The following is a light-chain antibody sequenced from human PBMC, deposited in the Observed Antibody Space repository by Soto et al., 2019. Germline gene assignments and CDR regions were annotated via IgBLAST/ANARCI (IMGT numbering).Light chain of an antibody. CDR1: SSDVGGYNF. V-gene: IGLV2-14*01. J-gene: IGLJ3*02. Sequence: QSVLTQPASVSGSPGQSITISCTGTSSDVGGYNFVSWYQQHPGKAPKLIIYEVSHRPSGVSNRFSGSKSGNTASLTISGLQAEDEADYYCNSYTSSSARVFGGGTKLTV. CDR3: NSYTSSSARV. CDR2: EVS.